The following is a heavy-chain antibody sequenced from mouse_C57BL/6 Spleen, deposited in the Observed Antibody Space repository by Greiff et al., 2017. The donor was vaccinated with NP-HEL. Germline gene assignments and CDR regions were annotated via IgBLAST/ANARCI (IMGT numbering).Heavy chain of an antibody. D-gene: IGHD2-4*01. CDR3: ARGGLRRDYYAIDY. V-gene: IGHV5-17*01. CDR1: GFTFSDYG. J-gene: IGHJ4*01. Sequence: EVKLVESGGGLVKPGGSLKLSCAASGFTFSDYGMHWVRQAPEKGLEWVAYISSGSSTIYYADTVKGRFTISRDNAKNTLFLQMTSLRSEDTAMYYCARGGLRRDYYAIDYWGQGTSVTVSS. CDR2: ISSGSSTI.